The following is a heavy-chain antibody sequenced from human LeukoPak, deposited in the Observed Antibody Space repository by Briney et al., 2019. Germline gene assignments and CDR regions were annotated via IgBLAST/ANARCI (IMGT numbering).Heavy chain of an antibody. Sequence: SETLSLTCTVSGGSISSSSYYWGWIRQPPGKGLEWIGNIFYSGSTHYNASLKSRVTISVDTSKNQFSLKLRSVTAADTAVYYCAGLVVGTATIDYWGQGTLVTVSS. J-gene: IGHJ4*02. CDR1: GGSISSSSYY. V-gene: IGHV4-39*01. CDR3: AGLVVGTATIDY. D-gene: IGHD2-21*02. CDR2: IFYSGST.